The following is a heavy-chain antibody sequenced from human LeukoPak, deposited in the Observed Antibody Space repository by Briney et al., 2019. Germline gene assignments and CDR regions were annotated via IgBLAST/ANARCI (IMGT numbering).Heavy chain of an antibody. V-gene: IGHV1-69*13. CDR1: GGTFSSYA. CDR3: ARDQVECTGGTCQSRVGFDF. D-gene: IGHD2-8*02. Sequence: SAKVSCKASGGTFSSYAISWVRQAPGQGLEWMGGIIPIFGTANYAQKFRGRVTITADESTSTAYMELSSLRSEDTAVYYCARDQVECTGGTCQSRVGFDFWGQGTLVTVSS. CDR2: IIPIFGTA. J-gene: IGHJ4*02.